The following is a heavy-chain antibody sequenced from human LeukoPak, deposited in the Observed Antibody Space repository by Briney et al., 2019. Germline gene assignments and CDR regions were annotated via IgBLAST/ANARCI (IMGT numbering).Heavy chain of an antibody. CDR3: TTGYLL. CDR2: IKSKTDGETT. V-gene: IGHV3-15*01. Sequence: GGFLRLSCAASGFTFSNAWMSWVRQAPGKGLEWVGRIKSKTDGETTDYAAPVKGRFTISRDDSKNTLYLQMNSLKTEDTALYYCTTGYLLWGQGTLVTVSS. J-gene: IGHJ4*02. D-gene: IGHD1-26*01. CDR1: GFTFSNAW.